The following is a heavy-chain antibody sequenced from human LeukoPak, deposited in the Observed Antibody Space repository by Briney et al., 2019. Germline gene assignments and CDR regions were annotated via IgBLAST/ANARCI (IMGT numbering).Heavy chain of an antibody. CDR1: GFTVSSNY. J-gene: IGHJ3*02. Sequence: GGSLRLSCAASGFTVSSNYMSWVRQAPGKGLEWVPVIYSGGSTYYADSVKGRFTISRDNSKNTLYLQMNSLRAEDTAVYYCAREIVVVGPDAFDIWGQGTMVTVSS. CDR2: IYSGGST. D-gene: IGHD2-15*01. V-gene: IGHV3-66*01. CDR3: AREIVVVGPDAFDI.